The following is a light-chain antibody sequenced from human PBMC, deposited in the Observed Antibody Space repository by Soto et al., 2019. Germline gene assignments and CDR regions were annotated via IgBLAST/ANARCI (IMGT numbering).Light chain of an antibody. J-gene: IGLJ1*01. CDR2: SNN. V-gene: IGLV1-44*01. Sequence: QSALTQPPSASGTPGQRVTISCSGGSSNIGVHTVNWYQQLPGTAPKLLIYSNNQRPSGVPDRFSGSTSGTSASLAISGLQSEDEADYYCGAWDSSLDGYVFGTGTKLTVL. CDR1: SSNIGVHT. CDR3: GAWDSSLDGYV.